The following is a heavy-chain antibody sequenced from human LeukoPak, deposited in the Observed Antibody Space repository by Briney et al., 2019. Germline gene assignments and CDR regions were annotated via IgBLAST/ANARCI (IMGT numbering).Heavy chain of an antibody. J-gene: IGHJ4*02. V-gene: IGHV3-15*01. D-gene: IGHD3-22*01. CDR3: ATESASGLGY. Sequence: PGGSLRLSCAASGFTFSNAWMSWVRQAPGKGLEWAGRIKSKTDGGTTDYAAPVKGRFSISRDDSKNTLYLQLNSLKTEDTAVYYCATESASGLGYWGQGTLVTVSS. CDR2: IKSKTDGGTT. CDR1: GFTFSNAW.